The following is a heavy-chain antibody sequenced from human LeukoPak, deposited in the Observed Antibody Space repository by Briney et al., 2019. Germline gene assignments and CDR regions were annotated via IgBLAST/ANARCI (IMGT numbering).Heavy chain of an antibody. CDR3: ARDLTGTYYDFWSGYLGRFDP. Sequence: ASVKVSCKASGYTFTSYYMHWVRQAPGQGLEWVGIINPSGGSTSYAQKFQGRVTMTTDTSTSTAYMELRSLRSDDTAVYYCARDLTGTYYDFWSGYLGRFDPWGQGTLVTVSS. CDR2: INPSGGST. V-gene: IGHV1-46*01. J-gene: IGHJ5*02. D-gene: IGHD3-3*01. CDR1: GYTFTSYY.